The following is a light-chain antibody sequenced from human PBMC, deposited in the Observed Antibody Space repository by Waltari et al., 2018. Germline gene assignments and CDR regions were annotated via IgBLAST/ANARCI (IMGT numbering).Light chain of an antibody. V-gene: IGLV1-44*01. CDR3: AAWDDSLNGLVV. Sequence: QSVLTQPPSASGTPGQRVTISCSGSSSNIGRNTVNCYQQLPGTAPKLLIYSNNQRPSGVPDRFSGSKSGTSASLAISGLQSEDEADYYCAAWDDSLNGLVVFGGGTKLTVL. CDR2: SNN. CDR1: SSNIGRNT. J-gene: IGLJ2*01.